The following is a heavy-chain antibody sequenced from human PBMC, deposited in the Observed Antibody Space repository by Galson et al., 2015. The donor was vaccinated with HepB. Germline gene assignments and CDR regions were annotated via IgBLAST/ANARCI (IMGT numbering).Heavy chain of an antibody. Sequence: TLSLTCAVYGGSFSGYYWSWLRQPPGKGLEWIGEINHSGSTNYNPSLKSRVTISVDTSKNQFSLKLSSVTAADTAVYYCARGAITMVRGPRPGGSFDIWGQGTMVTVSS. CDR1: GGSFSGYY. CDR2: INHSGST. V-gene: IGHV4-34*01. CDR3: ARGAITMVRGPRPGGSFDI. J-gene: IGHJ3*02. D-gene: IGHD3-10*01.